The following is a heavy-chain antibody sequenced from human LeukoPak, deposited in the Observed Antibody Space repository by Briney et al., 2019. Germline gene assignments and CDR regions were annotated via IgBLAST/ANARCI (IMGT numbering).Heavy chain of an antibody. J-gene: IGHJ5*02. Sequence: SETLSLTCIVSGTSISSYYWSWIRQPPGKGLEWIGDIYYSGSSNYNPSLKSRVTISVDTSKNQFSLKLSSVTAADTAVYYCAEVRVAESNWFDRWGQGTLVTVSS. D-gene: IGHD3-3*01. CDR3: AEVRVAESNWFDR. CDR2: IYYSGSS. CDR1: GTSISSYY. V-gene: IGHV4-59*12.